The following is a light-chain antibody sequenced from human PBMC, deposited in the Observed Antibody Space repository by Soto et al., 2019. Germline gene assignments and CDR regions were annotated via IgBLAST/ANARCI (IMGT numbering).Light chain of an antibody. CDR2: DAS. CDR1: ESVTSSY. J-gene: IGKJ3*01. Sequence: EIVLTQSPGTLSLSPGERATLTCRASESVTSSYLAWYQQKPGQAPRLLMYDASSRATDIPDRFSGSGSGTDFTLTISRLESEDFAVYYCQQYGSAPFTFGPGTKVDI. V-gene: IGKV3-20*01. CDR3: QQYGSAPFT.